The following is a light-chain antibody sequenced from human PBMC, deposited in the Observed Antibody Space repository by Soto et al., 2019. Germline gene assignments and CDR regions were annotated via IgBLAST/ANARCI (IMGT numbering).Light chain of an antibody. CDR3: CSFAGSYAWL. CDR1: SSDVGGYNY. CDR2: EVS. J-gene: IGLJ3*02. V-gene: IGLV2-11*01. Sequence: QSALTQPRSVSGSPGQSVTISCTGTSSDVGGYNYVSWYQQHPGKAPKLIIYEVSKWPSGVPDRFSGSKSGNTASLTISGLQPEDEAEYYCCSFAGSYAWLFGGGTKLTVL.